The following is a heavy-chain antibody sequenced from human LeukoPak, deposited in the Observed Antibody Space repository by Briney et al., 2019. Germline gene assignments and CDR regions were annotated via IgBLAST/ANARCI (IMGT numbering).Heavy chain of an antibody. CDR3: ARTREYSSSWYFPPFDP. CDR2: INPNSGRT. V-gene: IGHV1-2*02. Sequence: ASVKVSCKASGHTFTGYYMNWVRQAPGQGLEWMGWINPNSGRTNYAQSFQGRVTMTRDPSISTAYMELSGLTSNDTAVYYCARTREYSSSWYFPPFDPWGQGTLVTVSS. D-gene: IGHD6-13*01. CDR1: GHTFTGYY. J-gene: IGHJ5*02.